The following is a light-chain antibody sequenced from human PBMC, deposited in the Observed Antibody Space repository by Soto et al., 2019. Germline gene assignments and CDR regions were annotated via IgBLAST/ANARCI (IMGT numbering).Light chain of an antibody. CDR2: EVS. Sequence: QSALTQPPSASGSPGQSVTISCTGTSSDVGGYNYVSWYQQHPGKAPKLMIYEVSKRPSGVPHRFSGSKSGNTASLTVSGLRAEDEADYYCSSYAGSNNWVFGGGTKVTVL. CDR3: SSYAGSNNWV. V-gene: IGLV2-8*01. J-gene: IGLJ3*02. CDR1: SSDVGGYNY.